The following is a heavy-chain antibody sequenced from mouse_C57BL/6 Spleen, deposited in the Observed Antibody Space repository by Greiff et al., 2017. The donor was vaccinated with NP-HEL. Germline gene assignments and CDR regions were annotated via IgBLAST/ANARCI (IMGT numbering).Heavy chain of an antibody. V-gene: IGHV1-52*01. Sequence: QVHVKQPGAELVRPGSSVKLSCKASGYTFTSYWMHWVKQRPIQGLEWIGNIDPSDSETHYNQKFKDKATLTVDKSSSTAYMQLSSLTSEDSAVYYCARLGTTDDYWGQGTTLTVSS. CDR2: IDPSDSET. CDR3: ARLGTTDDY. D-gene: IGHD1-1*01. CDR1: GYTFTSYW. J-gene: IGHJ2*01.